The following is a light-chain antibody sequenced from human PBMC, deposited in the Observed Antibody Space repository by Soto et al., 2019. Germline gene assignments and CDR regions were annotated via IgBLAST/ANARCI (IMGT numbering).Light chain of an antibody. J-gene: IGKJ3*01. CDR2: GAS. Sequence: IVLTQSPGTLSLSPGERATLSCRASQSVTTQLAWYQQKPGQAPRLIIHGASSRATGVPDRITGSGSGTDFTLSISRLEPEDFAVYYCQQYGRSPPFIFGPGTKVDIK. V-gene: IGKV3-20*01. CDR1: QSVTTQ. CDR3: QQYGRSPPFI.